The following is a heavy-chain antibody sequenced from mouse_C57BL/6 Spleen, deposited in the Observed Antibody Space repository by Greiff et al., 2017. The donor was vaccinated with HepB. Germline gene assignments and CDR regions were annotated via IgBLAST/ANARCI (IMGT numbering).Heavy chain of an antibody. V-gene: IGHV1-76*01. CDR3: ARGYYCYDEDWYFDV. CDR2: IYPGSGNT. CDR1: GYTFTDYY. Sequence: VQLQESGAELVRPGASVKLSCKASGYTFTDYYINWVKQRPGQGLEWIARIYPGSGNTYYNEKFKGKATLTADKSSSTAYMQLSSLTSEDSAVYFCARGYYCYDEDWYFDVWGTGTTVTVSS. D-gene: IGHD2-2*01. J-gene: IGHJ1*03.